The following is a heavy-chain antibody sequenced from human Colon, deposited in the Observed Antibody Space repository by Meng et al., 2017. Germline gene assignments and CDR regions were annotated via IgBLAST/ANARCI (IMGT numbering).Heavy chain of an antibody. CDR2: INPNSGDT. CDR1: GYTFTGYF. J-gene: IGHJ5*02. Sequence: HVEHGQYGCGVKKPGASMKVSCKTSGYTFTGYFIHWVRQAPGQGLEWMGRINPNSGDTKYAQKFQGRLSMTRDTSINTAYMELSRLRSDDTAVYYCSLFPSTPDWFDPWGQGTLVTVSS. V-gene: IGHV1-2*06. CDR3: SLFPSTPDWFDP. D-gene: IGHD1-1*01.